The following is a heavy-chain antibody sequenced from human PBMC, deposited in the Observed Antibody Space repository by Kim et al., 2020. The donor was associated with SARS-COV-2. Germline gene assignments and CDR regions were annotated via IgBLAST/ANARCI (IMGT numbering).Heavy chain of an antibody. D-gene: IGHD2-15*01. J-gene: IGHJ4*02. CDR1: CGSISSGGYY. CDR3: ARGRTPWYD. CDR2: IYYSGST. V-gene: IGHV4-31*11. Sequence: SETLSLTCAVSCGSISSGGYYWSWIRQHPGKGLEWIGYIYYSGSTHYNPSLKSRVYISVDTSKSQFSLKLSSVTAADTAVYFCARGRTPWYDWGQGTLVTVSS.